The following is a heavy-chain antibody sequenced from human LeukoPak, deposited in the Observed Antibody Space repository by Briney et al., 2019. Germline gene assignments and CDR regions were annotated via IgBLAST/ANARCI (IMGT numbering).Heavy chain of an antibody. CDR2: ISGSGKTT. CDR1: GFTFSSYA. V-gene: IGHV3-23*01. J-gene: IGHJ4*02. Sequence: GGSLRLSCAASGFTFSSYAMSWVRQAPGKGLEWVSTISGSGKTTYYADSVKGRFTISRDNSKNTLYLQMNSLCAEDTAVYYCAKSRSSSSSHFDYWGQGTLVTVSS. CDR3: AKSRSSSSSHFDY. D-gene: IGHD2-2*01.